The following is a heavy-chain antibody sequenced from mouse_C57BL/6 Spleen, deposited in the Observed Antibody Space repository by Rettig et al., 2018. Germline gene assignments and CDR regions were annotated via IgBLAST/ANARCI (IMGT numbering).Heavy chain of an antibody. CDR1: GFTFTDYY. V-gene: IGHV7-3*01. J-gene: IGHJ2*01. CDR2: IRNKANGYTT. Sequence: LSLSCAASGFTFTDYYMSWVRQPPGKALEWLGFIRNKANGYTTEYSASVKGRFTISRDNSQSILYLQMNALRAEDSATYYCARYTPRVYYFDYWGQGTTLTVSS. CDR3: ARYTPRVYYFDY.